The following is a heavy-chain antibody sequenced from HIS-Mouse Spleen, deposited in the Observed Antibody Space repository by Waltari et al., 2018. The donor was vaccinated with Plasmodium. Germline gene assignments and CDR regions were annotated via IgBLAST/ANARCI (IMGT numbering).Heavy chain of an antibody. CDR2: ISGSGGST. Sequence: EVQLLESGGGLVQPGGSLRLSCAASGFPFSSHAMGLVRQAPGKGLEWVSAISGSGGSTHYADSVKGRFTISRDNSKNTLYLQMNSLRAEDTAVYYCAKTIKYYDILTGYPFDYWGQGTLVTVSS. CDR1: GFPFSSHA. D-gene: IGHD3-9*01. V-gene: IGHV3-23*01. CDR3: AKTIKYYDILTGYPFDY. J-gene: IGHJ4*02.